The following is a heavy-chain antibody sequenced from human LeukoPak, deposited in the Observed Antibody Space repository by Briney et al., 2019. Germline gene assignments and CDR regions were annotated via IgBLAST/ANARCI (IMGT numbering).Heavy chain of an antibody. D-gene: IGHD2/OR15-2a*01. CDR3: ARGVRFYDNWFHP. CDR2: IYYSGST. V-gene: IGHV4-59*01. CDR1: GGSISSYY. Sequence: SETLSLTCTVSGGSISSYYWSWIRQPPGKGLEWIGYIYYSGSTNYNPSLKSRVTISVDTSKNQFSLKLSSVTAADTAVYYCARGVRFYDNWFHPWGQGTLVTVSS. J-gene: IGHJ5*02.